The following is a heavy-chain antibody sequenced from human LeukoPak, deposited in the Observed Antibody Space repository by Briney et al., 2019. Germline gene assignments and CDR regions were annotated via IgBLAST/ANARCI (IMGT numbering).Heavy chain of an antibody. CDR2: IKQDGSEK. CDR1: GFTFSSYW. D-gene: IGHD3-22*01. V-gene: IGHV3-7*01. CDR3: AKDQVVVVITTIPYFDY. J-gene: IGHJ4*02. Sequence: GGSLRLSCAASGFTFSSYWMSWVRQAPGKGLEWVANIKQDGSEKYYVDSVKGRFTISRDNSKNTLYLQMNSLRAEDTAVYYCAKDQVVVVITTIPYFDYWGQGTLVTVSS.